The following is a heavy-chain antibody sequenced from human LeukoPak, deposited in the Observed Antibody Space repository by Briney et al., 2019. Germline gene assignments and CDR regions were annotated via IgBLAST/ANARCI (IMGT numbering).Heavy chain of an antibody. V-gene: IGHV1-18*01. D-gene: IGHD3-3*01. CDR1: GYTFTSYG. J-gene: IGHJ4*02. CDR3: AREGLHDFWSGLHPTFDY. CDR2: LSTYNGNT. Sequence: ASVKVSSKASGYTFTSYGISWVRQAPGQGLEWMGWLSTYNGNTNYSQNLQGRVTMTTDTSTSTAYMELRSLRSDDTAVYYCAREGLHDFWSGLHPTFDYWGQGTLVTVSS.